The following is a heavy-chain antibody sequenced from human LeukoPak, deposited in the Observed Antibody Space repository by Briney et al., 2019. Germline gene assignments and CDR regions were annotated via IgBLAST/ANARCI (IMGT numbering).Heavy chain of an antibody. CDR2: ISDSGST. CDR1: GGSISSSY. J-gene: IGHJ6*03. D-gene: IGHD3-3*01. CDR3: ARLGLRFSDVVPGPLKNYFFYYIDV. V-gene: IGHV4-59*01. Sequence: SETLSLTCTVSGGSISSSYWSWIRQPPGKGLESIGYISDSGSTNYNPSLKSRVTISIDTSKNQFSLKLNSVTAADTAVYYCARLGLRFSDVVPGPLKNYFFYYIDVWGNGTTVIVSS.